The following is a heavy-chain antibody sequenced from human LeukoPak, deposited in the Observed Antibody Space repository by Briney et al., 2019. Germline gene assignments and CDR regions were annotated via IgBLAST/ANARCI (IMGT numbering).Heavy chain of an antibody. V-gene: IGHV3-30-3*01. CDR2: ISYDGSEK. Sequence: GGSLRLSCAASGFTFSTYAMHWVRQAPGKGLEWVAVISYDGSEKYYADSVKGRFTISRDNSKNTLYLQMNSLRAEDTAVYYCARGTDGMGVWGQGTTVTVSS. CDR3: ARGTDGMGV. J-gene: IGHJ6*02. CDR1: GFTFSTYA.